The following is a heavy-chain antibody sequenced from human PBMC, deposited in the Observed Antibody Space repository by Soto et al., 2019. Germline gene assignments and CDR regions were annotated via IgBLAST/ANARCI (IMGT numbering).Heavy chain of an antibody. J-gene: IGHJ4*02. CDR2: SPPAGDIK. CDR3: AKDPVPASPDYFDY. D-gene: IGHD6-6*01. CDR1: GFTFRDHV. V-gene: IGHV3-30-3*01. Sequence: GGSLRLSCAASGFTFRDHVVHWVRQAPGKGLEWVAVSPPAGDIKLYTDSVKGRFIIFRDNSKNMLFLEMNSLRPEDTGVYYCAKDPVPASPDYFDYWGRGTLVTVSS.